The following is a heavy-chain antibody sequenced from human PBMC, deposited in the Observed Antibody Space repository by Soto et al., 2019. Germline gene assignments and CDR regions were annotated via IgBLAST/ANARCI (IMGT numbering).Heavy chain of an antibody. CDR1: QYTFTNYY. CDR3: ATSSDWSPLLDY. J-gene: IGHJ4*02. V-gene: IGHV1-2*02. Sequence: ASVKVSCKASQYTFTNYYLHWVRQAPGRRPEWMGWINNGGGTIYAQKFQGGLTMTRDTSITTAYMELSRLNSDDTAFYYCATSSDWSPLLDYWGQGTLVTVSS. D-gene: IGHD6-19*01. CDR2: INNGGGT.